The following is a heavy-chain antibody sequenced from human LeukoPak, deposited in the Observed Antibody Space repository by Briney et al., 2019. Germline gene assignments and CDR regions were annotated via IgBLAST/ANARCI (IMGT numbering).Heavy chain of an antibody. CDR2: TSSSGGTT. D-gene: IGHD3-10*01. Sequence: QPGGSLRLSCAASGFTFSNYAMTWVRQAPGKGLEWVSSTSSSGGTTYYADSVKGRFTISRDNSKNTLYVQMNSLRAEDTAVYYCAFYGSGGVYWGQGTLVTVSS. J-gene: IGHJ4*02. CDR3: AFYGSGGVY. V-gene: IGHV3-23*01. CDR1: GFTFSNYA.